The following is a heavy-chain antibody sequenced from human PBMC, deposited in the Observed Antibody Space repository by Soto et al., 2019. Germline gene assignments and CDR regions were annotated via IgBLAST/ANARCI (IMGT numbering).Heavy chain of an antibody. Sequence: ASVKVSCKASCYTFTSYGISCVRQAPGQGLEWMGWISAYNGNTNYAQKLQGRVTMTTDTSTSTAYMELRSLRSDDTAVYYCARATDILTGYYNDYGMDVWGQGTTVTVSS. CDR1: CYTFTSYG. D-gene: IGHD3-9*01. CDR2: ISAYNGNT. J-gene: IGHJ6*02. CDR3: ARATDILTGYYNDYGMDV. V-gene: IGHV1-18*01.